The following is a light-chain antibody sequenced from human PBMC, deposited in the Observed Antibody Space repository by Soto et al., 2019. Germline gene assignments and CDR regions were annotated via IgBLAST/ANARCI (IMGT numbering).Light chain of an antibody. Sequence: IQMTQSPSSLSASVGDRVTITCRASQGVSNDVGWYQQKPGKAPRLLIYAASTLQSGVPSRFSGSQSATDFTLTISSLQLEDFATYSVLQDFADPLTFGGGTKVEIK. CDR1: QGVSND. J-gene: IGKJ4*01. CDR3: LQDFADPLT. V-gene: IGKV1-6*01. CDR2: AAS.